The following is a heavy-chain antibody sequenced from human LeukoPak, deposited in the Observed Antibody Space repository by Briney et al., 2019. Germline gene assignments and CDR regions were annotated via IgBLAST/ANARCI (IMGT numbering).Heavy chain of an antibody. Sequence: SSETLSLTCTVSSDSISSYYWSWIRQPPGKGLEWIGYIYYSGSTDYNPSLKSRVTISVDTSKNQFSLRLSSVTAADTAVYYCARAAGAGPFDAFDIWGQGTMVTVSS. J-gene: IGHJ3*02. D-gene: IGHD6-19*01. CDR2: IYYSGST. V-gene: IGHV4-59*01. CDR3: ARAAGAGPFDAFDI. CDR1: SDSISSYY.